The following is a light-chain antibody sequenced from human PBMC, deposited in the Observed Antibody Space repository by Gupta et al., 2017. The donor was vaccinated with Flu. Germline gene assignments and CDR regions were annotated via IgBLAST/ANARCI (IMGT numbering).Light chain of an antibody. J-gene: IGKJ3*01. Sequence: IVMTQSPLCLPVTPGEPSSISCRSSQSLRHSPGYNYLDWYVQKPGQSPQLMIYLGSHRASGDTQGFIGRGDNXDFTRKXSRGEDEDVGVYYTMHYLPINSFGXGTKVDIK. V-gene: IGKV2-28*01. CDR2: LGS. CDR1: QSLRHSPGYNY. CDR3: MHYLPINS.